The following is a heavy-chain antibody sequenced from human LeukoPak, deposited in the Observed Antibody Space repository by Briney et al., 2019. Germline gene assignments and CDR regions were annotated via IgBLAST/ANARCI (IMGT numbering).Heavy chain of an antibody. J-gene: IGHJ3*02. CDR1: GLSFSGSG. Sequence: PGGSLRLSCAASGLSFSGSGIHWVRQASGKGLEWVGRIRSKANTYATAYAASVRGRFTISRDDSKNTAYLQMNSLKTEETAVYYCARLLERGHSYDYDLIAFDIWGQGTMVTVSS. V-gene: IGHV3-73*01. D-gene: IGHD5-18*01. CDR2: IRSKANTYAT. CDR3: ARLLERGHSYDYDLIAFDI.